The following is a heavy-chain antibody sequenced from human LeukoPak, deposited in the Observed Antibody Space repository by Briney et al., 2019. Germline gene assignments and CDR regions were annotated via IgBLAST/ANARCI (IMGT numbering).Heavy chain of an antibody. CDR3: ARGSSGSLPFDY. CDR1: GGSINSYY. J-gene: IGHJ4*02. Sequence: SETLSLTCTVSGGSINSYYWSWIRLPAGKGLEWIGRIYSSGSTNYHPSLQSRVSMSVDTSKNQFSLQLSSVTAADTAVYYCARGSSGSLPFDYWGQGTLVTASS. CDR2: IYSSGST. D-gene: IGHD3-22*01. V-gene: IGHV4-4*07.